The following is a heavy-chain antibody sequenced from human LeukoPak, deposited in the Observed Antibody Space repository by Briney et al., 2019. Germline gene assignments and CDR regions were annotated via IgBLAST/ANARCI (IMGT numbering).Heavy chain of an antibody. Sequence: SSETLSLTCTVSGGSISSHYWSWIRQPPGKGLEWIAYLFDTVNTKDNPSLQSRLTLSADTSKNQFSLRLSSVTAADTAVYYCATIKRGSIFGYFDFWGQGIKVTVSS. CDR3: ATIKRGSIFGYFDF. V-gene: IGHV4-59*11. CDR2: LFDTVNT. CDR1: GGSISSHY. D-gene: IGHD5-18*01. J-gene: IGHJ4*02.